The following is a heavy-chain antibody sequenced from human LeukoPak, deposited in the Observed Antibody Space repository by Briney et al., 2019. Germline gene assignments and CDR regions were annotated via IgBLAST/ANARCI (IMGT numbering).Heavy chain of an antibody. D-gene: IGHD4-17*01. CDR1: GFTFSKYA. J-gene: IGHJ3*01. V-gene: IGHV3-23*01. CDR2: SWSGGTNT. Sequence: GGSLRLSCVASGFTFSKYALVWVRQAPGKGLEWVSASWSGGTNTLYADAVKGRFTISRDNSKNTLFLQMNSLSAEDTAVYYCGRDPNGDYVGAFEFWGHGTVVIVSS. CDR3: GRDPNGDYVGAFEF.